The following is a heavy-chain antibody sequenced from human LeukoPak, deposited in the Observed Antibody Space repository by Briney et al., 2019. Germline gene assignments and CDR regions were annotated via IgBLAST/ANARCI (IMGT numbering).Heavy chain of an antibody. D-gene: IGHD4-23*01. CDR2: IIPIFGTA. CDR3: ARSPHDYRGNYPRTPWNTFDY. Sequence: SVKVSCKASGGTFSSYAISWVRQAPGQGLEWMGGIIPIFGTANYAQKFQGRVTITADESTSTAYMELSSLRSEDTAVYYCARSPHDYRGNYPRTPWNTFDYWGQGTLVTVSS. J-gene: IGHJ4*02. CDR1: GGTFSSYA. V-gene: IGHV1-69*13.